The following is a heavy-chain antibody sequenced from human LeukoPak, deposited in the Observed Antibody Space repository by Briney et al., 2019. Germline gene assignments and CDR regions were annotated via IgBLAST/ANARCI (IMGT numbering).Heavy chain of an antibody. CDR2: ISSSGSTI. Sequence: GGSLRLSCAASGFTFSDYYMSWIRQAPGKGLEWVSYISSSGSTIYYADSVKGRFTISRDNAKNSLYLQMNSLRAEDTAVYYCAKDGDLAYCGGDCYSRAFDIWGQGTMVTVSS. J-gene: IGHJ3*02. CDR1: GFTFSDYY. V-gene: IGHV3-11*04. D-gene: IGHD2-21*02. CDR3: AKDGDLAYCGGDCYSRAFDI.